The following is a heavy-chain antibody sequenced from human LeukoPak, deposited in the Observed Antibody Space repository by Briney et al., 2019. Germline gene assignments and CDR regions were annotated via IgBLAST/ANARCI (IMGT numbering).Heavy chain of an antibody. CDR1: GFTFSNYA. Sequence: GRSLRVSCAASGFTFSNYAMSWVRQAPGKGLEWVSGISGSGGATWYADSVKGRFTISRDTSKNTANLQVNSLRPEDTAVYYCAKCSGGSCYASGAFDYWGQGTLVTVSS. J-gene: IGHJ4*02. CDR2: ISGSGGAT. CDR3: AKCSGGSCYASGAFDY. D-gene: IGHD2-15*01. V-gene: IGHV3-23*01.